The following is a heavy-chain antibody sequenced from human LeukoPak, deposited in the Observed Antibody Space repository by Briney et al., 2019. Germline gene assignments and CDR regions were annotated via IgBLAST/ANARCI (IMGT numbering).Heavy chain of an antibody. CDR3: ARRRTMFGYFAGEFDY. J-gene: IGHJ4*02. V-gene: IGHV4-39*01. CDR1: GGSISSSSYY. CDR2: IYYSGST. Sequence: PSETLSLTCTVSGGSISSSSYYWGWIRQPPGKGLEWIGSIYYSGSTNNNPSLKSRVTISVDTSKNQFSLKLSSVTAADTAVYYCARRRTMFGYFAGEFDYWGQGTLVTVSS. D-gene: IGHD3-10*02.